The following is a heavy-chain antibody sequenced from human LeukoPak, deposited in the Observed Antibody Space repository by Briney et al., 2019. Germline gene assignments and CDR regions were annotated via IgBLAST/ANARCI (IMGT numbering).Heavy chain of an antibody. CDR1: GFTFSSYW. CDR3: ARENDGDAFDI. Sequence: GGSLRLSCAASGFTFSSYWMHWVRQAPGKGLVWVSRINSDGSGTSYADSVKGRFTISRDNAKNTLYLQMNSLRAEDTAVYYCARENDGDAFDIWGRGTMVTVSS. V-gene: IGHV3-74*01. CDR2: INSDGSGT. J-gene: IGHJ3*02.